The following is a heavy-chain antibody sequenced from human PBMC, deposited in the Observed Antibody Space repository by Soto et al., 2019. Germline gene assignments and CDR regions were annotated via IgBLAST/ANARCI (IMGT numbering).Heavy chain of an antibody. CDR2: FDPEDGET. CDR1: GYTLTELS. CDR3: AREALYCSGGSCYSGGLNWFDP. J-gene: IGHJ5*02. Sequence: EASVKVSCKVSGYTLTELSMHSLRQAPGKGLEWVGGFDPEDGETIYAQKFQGRVTMTRDTSTSTVYMELSSLRSEDTAVYYCAREALYCSGGSCYSGGLNWFDPWGQGTLVTVSS. V-gene: IGHV1-24*01. D-gene: IGHD2-15*01.